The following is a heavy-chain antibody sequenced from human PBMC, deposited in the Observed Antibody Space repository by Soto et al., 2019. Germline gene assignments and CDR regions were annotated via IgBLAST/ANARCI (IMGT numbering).Heavy chain of an antibody. CDR1: GFSLSTSGVG. J-gene: IGHJ4*02. CDR3: AHGILKTAMVSYYFGC. V-gene: IGHV2-5*01. CDR2: IYWNDDK. D-gene: IGHD5-18*01. Sequence: SGPTLVNPTQTLTLTCTFSGFSLSTSGVGVGWIRQPPGKALEWLALIYWNDDKRYSPSLKSRLTITKDTSKNQVVLTMTNMDPMDTATYYCAHGILKTAMVSYYFGCWGKGSLVTISS.